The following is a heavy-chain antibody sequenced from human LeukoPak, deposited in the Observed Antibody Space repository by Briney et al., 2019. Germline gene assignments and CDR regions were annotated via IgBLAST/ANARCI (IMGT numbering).Heavy chain of an antibody. CDR1: GGTFSSSA. D-gene: IGHD3-10*01. CDR2: IIPISGTS. CDR3: ARANEHYYAGDY. J-gene: IGHJ4*02. Sequence: ASVKVSCKASGGTFSSSAISWVRQAPGQGLEWMGGIIPISGTSNYAQKFQGRVTITADKSTSTAYMELSSLTSEDTAVYYCARANEHYYAGDYWGQGTLVTVSS. V-gene: IGHV1-69*06.